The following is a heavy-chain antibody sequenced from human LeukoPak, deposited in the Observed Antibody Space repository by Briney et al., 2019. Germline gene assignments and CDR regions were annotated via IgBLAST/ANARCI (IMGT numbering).Heavy chain of an antibody. Sequence: PSETLSLTCTVSGGSISRHYWMWIRQPPGRGLEWLGYNYYTGSTNYNSSLGGRITILIDTSKNQFSLTLTSVTAADTAVYYCARQGGGYDWGQGILVTVSS. CDR3: ARQGGGYD. CDR2: NYYTGST. D-gene: IGHD5-12*01. CDR1: GGSISRHY. J-gene: IGHJ4*02. V-gene: IGHV4-59*08.